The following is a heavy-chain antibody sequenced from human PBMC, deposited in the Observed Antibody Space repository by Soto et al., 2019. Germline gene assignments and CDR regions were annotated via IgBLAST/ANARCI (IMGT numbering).Heavy chain of an antibody. D-gene: IGHD3-9*01. CDR3: ARGCMGLRYPPRKQYYYMDV. J-gene: IGHJ6*03. Sequence: SETLSLTCTVSGGSISSYYWSWIRQPPGKGLEWIGYIYYSGSTNYNPSLKSRVTISVDTSKNQFSLKLSSVTAADTAVYYCARGCMGLRYPPRKQYYYMDVWGKGTTVTVSS. V-gene: IGHV4-59*01. CDR1: GGSISSYY. CDR2: IYYSGST.